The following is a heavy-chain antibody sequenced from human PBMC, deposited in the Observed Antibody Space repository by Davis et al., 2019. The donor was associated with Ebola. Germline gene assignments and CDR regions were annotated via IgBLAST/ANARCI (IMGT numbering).Heavy chain of an antibody. J-gene: IGHJ4*02. CDR3: ARLDYGSGSFFDY. D-gene: IGHD3-10*01. CDR2: ISYDGSNK. CDR1: GLTVSSNY. Sequence: GGSLRLSCAAPGLTVSSNYMSWVRQAPGKGLEWVAVISYDGSNKYYADSVKGRFTISRDNSKNTLYLQMNSLRAEDTAVYYCARLDYGSGSFFDYWGQGTLVTVSS. V-gene: IGHV3-30*03.